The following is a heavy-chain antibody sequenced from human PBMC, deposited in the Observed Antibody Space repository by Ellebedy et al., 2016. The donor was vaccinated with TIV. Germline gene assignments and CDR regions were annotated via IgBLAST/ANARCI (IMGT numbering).Heavy chain of an antibody. D-gene: IGHD2-2*01. V-gene: IGHV1-2*02. Sequence: AASVTVSCKASGYTFTGYYMHWVRQAPATGREWVGWINPNSGGTKYVQKFQGRVTMTRDTSISTAYMELSRLRSDDTAVYYCTHGVVPAAADYWGQGTLVTVSS. J-gene: IGHJ4*02. CDR1: GYTFTGYY. CDR3: THGVVPAAADY. CDR2: INPNSGGT.